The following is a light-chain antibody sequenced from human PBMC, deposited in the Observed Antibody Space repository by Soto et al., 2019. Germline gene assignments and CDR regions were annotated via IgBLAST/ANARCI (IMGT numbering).Light chain of an antibody. CDR1: RSDIGSYNY. CDR2: DVT. J-gene: IGLJ2*01. CDR3: SAYTQVGTVV. Sequence: QSVLTQSASVSGSLGQSITLSCTGTRSDIGSYNYVSWYQQHPGKVPKLLIHDVTSRPSGISDRFSGSKSGNAAFLTISGLQADDEADYYCSAYTQVGTVVFGGGTQLTVL. V-gene: IGLV2-14*01.